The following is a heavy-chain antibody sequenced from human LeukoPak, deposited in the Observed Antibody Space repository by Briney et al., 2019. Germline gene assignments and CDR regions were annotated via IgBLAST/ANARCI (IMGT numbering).Heavy chain of an antibody. Sequence: SEALSLTCTVSGGSISSYYWSWIRQPPGKGLEWIGHIYYSGRTNYNPSLKSRVTISVDTSKNQFSLKLSSVTAADTAVYYCATGGSGYDEDGGGGYYFDYWGQGTLVTVSS. J-gene: IGHJ4*02. CDR3: ATGGSGYDEDGGGGYYFDY. D-gene: IGHD5-12*01. CDR1: GGSISSYY. V-gene: IGHV4-59*01. CDR2: IYYSGRT.